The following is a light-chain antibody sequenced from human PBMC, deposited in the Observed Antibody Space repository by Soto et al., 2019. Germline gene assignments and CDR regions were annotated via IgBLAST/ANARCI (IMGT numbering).Light chain of an antibody. CDR2: TAS. CDR3: QQYESFPLT. V-gene: IGKV1-16*01. Sequence: DIQMTQSPSSLSASVGDSVTITCRASQGINKFLAWFQQKPGTAPKSLISTASRLQSGVPSRFSGSGSGTHFTRTIDNLQPEDFATYDCQQYESFPLTFGGGTRVEIK. CDR1: QGINKF. J-gene: IGKJ4*01.